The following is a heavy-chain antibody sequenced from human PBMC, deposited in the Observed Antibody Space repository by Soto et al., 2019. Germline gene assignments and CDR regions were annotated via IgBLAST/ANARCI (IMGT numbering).Heavy chain of an antibody. CDR1: GYTFTALY. CDR3: TTLRLDP. D-gene: IGHD2-21*02. J-gene: IGHJ5*02. CDR2: VNPNTGLT. V-gene: IGHV1-2*02. Sequence: VKVSCKASGYTFTALYMNWVRQAPGQGLEWMGWVNPNTGLTKLAQKFQGRVTMTRDTSISTAYMELTRLTSDDTAVYYCTTLRLDPWGQGTLVTVSS.